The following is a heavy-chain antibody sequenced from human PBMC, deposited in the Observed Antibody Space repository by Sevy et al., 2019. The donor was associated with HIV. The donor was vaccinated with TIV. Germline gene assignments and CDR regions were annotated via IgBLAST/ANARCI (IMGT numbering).Heavy chain of an antibody. CDR3: VVSLSGWFPDGDY. CDR1: GLPFSRYE. CDR2: IRNTGSVT. Sequence: GGSLRLSCAASGLPFSRYEMNWVRQAPGKGLEWVSYIRNTGSVTYYADSVKGRFTISRDNAKNLLYLQMNSLRAEDTAVYYCVVSLSGWFPDGDYWGQGTLVTVSS. V-gene: IGHV3-48*03. D-gene: IGHD6-19*01. J-gene: IGHJ4*02.